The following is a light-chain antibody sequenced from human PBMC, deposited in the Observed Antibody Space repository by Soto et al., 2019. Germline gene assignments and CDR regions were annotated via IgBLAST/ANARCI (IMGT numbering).Light chain of an antibody. V-gene: IGLV2-23*01. CDR1: SSDVGSYNF. CDR2: EGS. J-gene: IGLJ1*01. Sequence: QSALTQPASLSGSPGQSITISCTGTSSDVGSYNFVSWYQQHPGKAPKLMIYEGSKRPSGVSSRFSGSKSGNTASLTISGLQAEDEADYHCCSYAGSATLYVFGTGTKVTVL. CDR3: CSYAGSATLYV.